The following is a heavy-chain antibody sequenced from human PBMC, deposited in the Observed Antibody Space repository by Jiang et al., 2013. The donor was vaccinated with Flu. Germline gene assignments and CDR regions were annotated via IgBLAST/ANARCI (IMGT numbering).Heavy chain of an antibody. CDR2: ITGSGTVT. CDR1: GFTFTNYV. D-gene: IGHD2-21*01. CDR3: ATGYCGGDCYKSEY. Sequence: VQLLESGGALVQPGGSLRLSCAASGFTFTNYVMTWVRQAPGRGLEWVSAITGSGTVTFYADSVKGRFTISSDSSRNTVFLHMSGLRDEDTAMYYCATGYCGGDCYKSEYWGQGTLVTVSA. J-gene: IGHJ4*02. V-gene: IGHV3-23*01.